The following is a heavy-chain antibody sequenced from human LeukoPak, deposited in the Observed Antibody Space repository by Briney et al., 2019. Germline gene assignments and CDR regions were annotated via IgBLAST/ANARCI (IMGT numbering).Heavy chain of an antibody. J-gene: IGHJ4*02. CDR1: GYTFTGYY. D-gene: IGHD5-18*01. CDR2: INPNSGGT. V-gene: IGHV1-2*02. CDR3: ARAANTAMDHYFDY. Sequence: ASVKVSCKASGYTFTGYYMHWVRRAPGQGLEWMGWINPNSGGTNYAQKFQGRVTMTRDTSISTAYMELSRLRAEDTAVYYCARAANTAMDHYFDYWGQGTLVTVSS.